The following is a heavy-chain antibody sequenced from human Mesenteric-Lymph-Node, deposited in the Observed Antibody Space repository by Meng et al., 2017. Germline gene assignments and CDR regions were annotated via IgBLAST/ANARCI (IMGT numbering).Heavy chain of an antibody. J-gene: IGHJ1*01. CDR2: INHSGST. CDR3: LRGSGGSV. Sequence: QVQLQQGGAGLLKPSETLSLTCAVYGGSFSGYYWSWIRQPPGKGLEWIGEINHSGSTNYNPSLKSRVSMSIDKSKNQFSLKLTSVTAADTAVYHCLRGSGGSVWGQGTLVTVSS. CDR1: GGSFSGYY. V-gene: IGHV4-34*01. D-gene: IGHD3-10*01.